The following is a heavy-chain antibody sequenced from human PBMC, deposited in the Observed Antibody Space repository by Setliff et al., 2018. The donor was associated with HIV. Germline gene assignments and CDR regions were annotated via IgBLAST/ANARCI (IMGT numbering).Heavy chain of an antibody. CDR1: GFNFNEAW. D-gene: IGHD3-3*01. Sequence: PGGSLRLSCATSGFNFNEAWMSWVRQAPGKGLECVGRIKSKTDGGTTDYAAPVKGRFTISRDDSKNTLYLQMNSLKTEDTAVYFCTTEPRITIFGVVIPPFDYWGQGTLVTVSS. J-gene: IGHJ4*02. CDR2: IKSKTDGGTT. V-gene: IGHV3-15*01. CDR3: TTEPRITIFGVVIPPFDY.